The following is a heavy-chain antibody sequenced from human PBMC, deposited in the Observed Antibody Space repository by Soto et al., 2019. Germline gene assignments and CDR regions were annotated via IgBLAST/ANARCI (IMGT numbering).Heavy chain of an antibody. Sequence: GGSLRLSCAASGFTFSIFAMSWVRQSPGKGLEWVSTISGSGGSTYYADAVKGRFTISRDNSMGTLYLQMKSLRVEDTAIYYCAKEVSLGSTVDLGYWGQGALVTSPQ. CDR2: ISGSGGST. D-gene: IGHD7-27*01. V-gene: IGHV3-23*01. CDR3: AKEVSLGSTVDLGY. J-gene: IGHJ4*02. CDR1: GFTFSIFA.